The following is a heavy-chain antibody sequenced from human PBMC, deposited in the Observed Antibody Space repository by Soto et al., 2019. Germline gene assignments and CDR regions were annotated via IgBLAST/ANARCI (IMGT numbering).Heavy chain of an antibody. D-gene: IGHD2-2*01. CDR1: GGSISSYY. V-gene: IGHV4-59*01. CDR3: ASLQVPAAIDAFDI. Sequence: SETLSLTCTVSGGSISSYYWSWIRQPPGKGLEWIGYIYYSGSTNYNPSLKSRVTISVDTSKNQFSLKLSSVTAADTAVYYCASLQVPAAIDAFDIWGQGTMVTVSS. J-gene: IGHJ3*02. CDR2: IYYSGST.